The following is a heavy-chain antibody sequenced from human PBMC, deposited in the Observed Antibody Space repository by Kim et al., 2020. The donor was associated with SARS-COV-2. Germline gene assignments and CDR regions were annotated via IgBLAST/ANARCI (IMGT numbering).Heavy chain of an antibody. J-gene: IGHJ6*02. V-gene: IGHV3-7*01. CDR1: GFVFSNYW. CDR3: VRHGGGSAAVTGPPSYYYGLDV. D-gene: IGHD6-19*01. CDR2: IKKDGNEK. Sequence: GGSLRLSCAASGFVFSNYWMMWVRQAPGKGLEWVANIKKDGNEKFYVDSVKGRFTISRDNSKRYLFLQLNSLRHEDTAVYYCVRHGGGSAAVTGPPSYYYGLDVWGQGTTVIVSS.